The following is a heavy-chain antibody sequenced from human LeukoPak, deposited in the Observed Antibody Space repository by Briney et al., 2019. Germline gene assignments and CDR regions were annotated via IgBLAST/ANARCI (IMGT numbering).Heavy chain of an antibody. V-gene: IGHV3-15*01. Sequence: GGSLRLSCAASGFTFTKAWMNWVSQAPGKGLEWVGRIKSRDDGLTTDYAAPVKGRFTISRDDSKNTLYLQISSLNTEDTAVYYCVTDAATIAAGGTGPYWGQGTLVTVSS. CDR3: VTDAATIAAGGTGPY. CDR1: GFTFTKAW. D-gene: IGHD6-13*01. J-gene: IGHJ4*02. CDR2: IKSRDDGLTT.